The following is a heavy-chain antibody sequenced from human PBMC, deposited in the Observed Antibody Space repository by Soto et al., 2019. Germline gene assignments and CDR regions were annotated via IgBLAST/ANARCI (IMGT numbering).Heavy chain of an antibody. CDR1: GYSFTNYG. CDR3: AREEGCTDSSCYRYYYFHYGMVV. D-gene: IGHD6-6*01. CDR2: ISGYSGDT. J-gene: IGHJ6*02. V-gene: IGHV1-18*04. Sequence: ASVKVSCKASGYSFTNYGISWVRQAPGQGLEWMGWISGYSGDTNYAHKFQGRVTMTTDTSTSTAYMELRSLRSDDTAVYYCAREEGCTDSSCYRYYYFHYGMVVWGQGTTVTVSS.